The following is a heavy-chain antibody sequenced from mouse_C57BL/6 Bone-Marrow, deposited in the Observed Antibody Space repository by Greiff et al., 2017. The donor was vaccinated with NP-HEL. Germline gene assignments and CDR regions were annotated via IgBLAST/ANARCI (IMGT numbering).Heavy chain of an antibody. CDR3: ASLPGTWCAY. J-gene: IGHJ3*01. CDR1: GYTFTDYY. CDR2: INPNNGGT. D-gene: IGHD4-1*01. Sequence: EVQLQQSGPELVKPGASVKISCKASGYTFTDYYMNWVKQSHGKSLEWIGDINPNNGGTSYNQKFKGKATLTVDKSSSTAYMELRSLTSEDSAVYYCASLPGTWCAYWGQGTLVTVSA. V-gene: IGHV1-26*01.